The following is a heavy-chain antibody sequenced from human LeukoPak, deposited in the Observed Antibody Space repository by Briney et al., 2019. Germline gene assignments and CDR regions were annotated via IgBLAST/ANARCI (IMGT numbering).Heavy chain of an antibody. CDR1: GFTFGKYW. Sequence: PGGSLRLSCVASGFTFGKYWMSWVRQAPGKGLEWVSVIYSCGSTYYADSVKGRFTISRDNSKNTLYLQMNSLRAEDTAVYYCAKDLRRGVVAVAGTGFDYWGQGTLVTVSS. CDR2: IYSCGST. D-gene: IGHD6-19*01. V-gene: IGHV3-66*03. CDR3: AKDLRRGVVAVAGTGFDY. J-gene: IGHJ4*02.